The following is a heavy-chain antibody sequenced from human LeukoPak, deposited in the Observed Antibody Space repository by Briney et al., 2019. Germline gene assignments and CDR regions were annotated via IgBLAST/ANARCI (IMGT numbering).Heavy chain of an antibody. CDR1: GFSFSSYG. CDR2: IRFDGDNQ. CDR3: ARFAASYMDV. V-gene: IGHV3-33*08. Sequence: GGSLRLSCAAFGFSFSSYGMHWVRQAPGKGLEWAASIRFDGDNQYYGEAVKGRFTISRNNAENRLFLQMNNVSAEDTAVYFCARFAASYMDVWGQGTTVTVSS. D-gene: IGHD6-25*01. J-gene: IGHJ6*03.